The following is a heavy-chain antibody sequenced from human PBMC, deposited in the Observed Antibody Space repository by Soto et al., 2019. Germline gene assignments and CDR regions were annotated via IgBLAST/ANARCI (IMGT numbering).Heavy chain of an antibody. J-gene: IGHJ4*02. Sequence: EAQLVQSGGGLVQPGGSMRLSCAASGFIFSNYWMHWVRQAPGKGLVWVSSIKPDGSLTPYANSVKGRFTISRDNAQNTVYLQMNSLRAEDTAIYYCAKRKTVFGLAGRASIHYWSQGTMVSVSS. V-gene: IGHV3-74*03. CDR1: GFIFSNYW. CDR2: IKPDGSLT. CDR3: AKRKTVFGLAGRASIHY. D-gene: IGHD3-3*01.